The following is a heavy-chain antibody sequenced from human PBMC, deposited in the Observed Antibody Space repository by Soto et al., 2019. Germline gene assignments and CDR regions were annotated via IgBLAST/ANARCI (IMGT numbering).Heavy chain of an antibody. V-gene: IGHV4-4*02. CDR2: IYHSGST. CDR1: GGSISSSNW. J-gene: IGHJ6*02. Sequence: PSETLSLTCAVSGGSISSSNWWSWVRQPPGKGLEWSGEIYHSGSTNYNPSLKSRVTISVDKSKNQFSLKLSSVTAADTAVYYCARLPRRVTRRPGDYYYGMDVWGQGTTVTVSS. D-gene: IGHD4-4*01. CDR3: ARLPRRVTRRPGDYYYGMDV.